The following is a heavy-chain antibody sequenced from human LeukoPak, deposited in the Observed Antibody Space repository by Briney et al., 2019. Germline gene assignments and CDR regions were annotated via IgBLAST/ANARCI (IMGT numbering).Heavy chain of an antibody. D-gene: IGHD1-26*01. Sequence: GSLRLSCAASGFTFSSYEMNWVRQAPGKGLEWVSYISSSGSTIYYADSVKGRFTISRDNAKNSLYLQMNSLRAEDTAVYYCANSGSGSCSDDTWGQGTLVTVSS. CDR2: ISSSGSTI. J-gene: IGHJ5*02. CDR3: ANSGSGSCSDDT. CDR1: GFTFSSYE. V-gene: IGHV3-48*03.